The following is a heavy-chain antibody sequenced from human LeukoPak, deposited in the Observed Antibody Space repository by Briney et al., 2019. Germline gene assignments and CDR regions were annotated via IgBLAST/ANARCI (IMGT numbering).Heavy chain of an antibody. Sequence: GGSLRLSCTASGFIFSSYAMHWVRQAPGKGLEWVAVISNDGGAKHYADSVKGRFTVSRDNSRNTLYLQMNSLRAEDTALYYCARGLRYFDWLLDYWGQGTLVTVSS. CDR3: ARGLRYFDWLLDY. V-gene: IGHV3-30-3*01. J-gene: IGHJ4*02. CDR2: ISNDGGAK. D-gene: IGHD3-9*01. CDR1: GFIFSSYA.